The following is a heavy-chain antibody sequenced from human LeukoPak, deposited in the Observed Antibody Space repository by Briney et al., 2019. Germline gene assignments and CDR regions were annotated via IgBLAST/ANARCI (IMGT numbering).Heavy chain of an antibody. CDR2: IYYSGST. J-gene: IGHJ4*02. Sequence: KASETLSLTCTVSGGSISSYYWSWIRQPPGKGLEWIGDIYYSGSTNCNPSLKSRVTISVDTSKNQFSLRLSSVTAADTAVYYSARLASGSYGPLTPFDYWGQGTLVTVSS. D-gene: IGHD1-26*01. CDR3: ARLASGSYGPLTPFDY. CDR1: GGSISSYY. V-gene: IGHV4-59*08.